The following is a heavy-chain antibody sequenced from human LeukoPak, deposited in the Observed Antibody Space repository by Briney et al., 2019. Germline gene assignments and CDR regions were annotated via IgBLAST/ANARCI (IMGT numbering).Heavy chain of an antibody. D-gene: IGHD6-19*01. V-gene: IGHV3-23*01. CDR3: AGGYVSDWCDY. J-gene: IGHJ4*02. CDR2: VTGSGTST. CDR1: GFTFSYYG. Sequence: GGTLRLSCAASGFTFSYYGMNWVRQAPGKGLEWVSGVTGSGTSTYYADSVRGRFTISRDNSKNTLYLQMNSLRADDTAVYYCAGGYVSDWCDYWGQGTLVTVSS.